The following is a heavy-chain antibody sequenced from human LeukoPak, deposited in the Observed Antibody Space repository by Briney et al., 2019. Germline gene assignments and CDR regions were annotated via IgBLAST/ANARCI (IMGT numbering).Heavy chain of an antibody. V-gene: IGHV3-23*01. Sequence: GGSLRLSCVGSGLTFGNYAMSWVRQGPGKGLEWVSSLSGSGTIMNYAASVKGRFTISRDNSKSTLYLQLNNLGAEDTALYYCAKEATASYRISAFDVWGHGTMVTVSS. J-gene: IGHJ3*01. CDR2: LSGSGTIM. CDR3: AKEATASYRISAFDV. D-gene: IGHD1-14*01. CDR1: GLTFGNYA.